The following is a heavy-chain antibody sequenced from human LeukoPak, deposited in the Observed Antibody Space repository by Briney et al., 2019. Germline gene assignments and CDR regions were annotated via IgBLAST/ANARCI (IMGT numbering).Heavy chain of an antibody. D-gene: IGHD3-22*01. CDR3: AKDGGYYDSSGYYGY. CDR2: ISGSGGST. Sequence: GGSLRLSCAASGFTFSSYAMSWVRQAPGKGLEWVSAISGSGGSTYYADSVKGRFTISRDNSKNTLYLQMNSLRAEDTAVYYCAKDGGYYDSSGYYGYWGQGTLVTVSS. J-gene: IGHJ4*02. CDR1: GFTFSSYA. V-gene: IGHV3-23*01.